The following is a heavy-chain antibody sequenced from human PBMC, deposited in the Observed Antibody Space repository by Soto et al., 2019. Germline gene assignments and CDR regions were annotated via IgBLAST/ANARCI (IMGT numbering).Heavy chain of an antibody. V-gene: IGHV4-30-4*01. CDR3: ARATCSSTSCYLYYYGMDV. CDR2: IYYSGST. J-gene: IGHJ6*02. CDR1: GGSISSGDYY. D-gene: IGHD2-2*01. Sequence: LSLTCTVSGGSISSGDYYWSWIRQPPGKGLEWIGYIYYSGSTYYNPSLKSRVTISVDTSKNQFSLKLSSVTAADTAVYYCARATCSSTSCYLYYYGMDVWGQGTTVTVSS.